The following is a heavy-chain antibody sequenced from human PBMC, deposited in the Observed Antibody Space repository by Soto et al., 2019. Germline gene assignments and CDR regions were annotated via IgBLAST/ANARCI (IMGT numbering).Heavy chain of an antibody. CDR1: GYTFTSYG. J-gene: IGHJ4*02. Sequence: ASVKVSCKASGYTFTSYGISWVRQAPGQGLEWMGWISAYNGNTNYAQKLQGRVTMTTDTSTSTAYMELRSLRSDDTAVYYCAREVDHLAVAGTEDFDYWGPGTLVTVSS. V-gene: IGHV1-18*04. D-gene: IGHD6-19*01. CDR3: AREVDHLAVAGTEDFDY. CDR2: ISAYNGNT.